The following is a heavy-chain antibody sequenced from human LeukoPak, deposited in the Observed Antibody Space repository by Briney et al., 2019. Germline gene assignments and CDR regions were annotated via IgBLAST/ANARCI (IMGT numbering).Heavy chain of an antibody. CDR2: INHSGST. CDR1: GGSFSGYY. J-gene: IGHJ4*02. Sequence: PSETLSLTCAVYGGSFSGYYWSWIRQPPRKGLEWIGEINHSGSTNYNPSLKSRVTISVDTSKNQFSLKLSSVTAADTAVYYCASIQNSGYDPVDYWGQGTLVTVSS. D-gene: IGHD5-12*01. V-gene: IGHV4-34*01. CDR3: ASIQNSGYDPVDY.